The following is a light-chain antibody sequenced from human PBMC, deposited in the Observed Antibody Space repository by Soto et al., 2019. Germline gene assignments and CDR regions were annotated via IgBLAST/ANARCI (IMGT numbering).Light chain of an antibody. J-gene: IGKJ5*01. V-gene: IGKV3-20*01. CDR1: QSVSSSH. CDR2: GAS. Sequence: EIVLTQSPGTLSLSPGERATLSCRASQSVSSSHLAWYQQKPGQAPRLLIYGASSRATGIPDRFSGSGSGTDFTFTISRLEPEDFAVYYCQQYGSSRITFGQGTRLEIK. CDR3: QQYGSSRIT.